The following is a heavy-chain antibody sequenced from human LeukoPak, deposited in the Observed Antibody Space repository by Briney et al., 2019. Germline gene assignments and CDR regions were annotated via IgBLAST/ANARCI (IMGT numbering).Heavy chain of an antibody. Sequence: GGSLRLSCAASGFTFSSYSMNWVRQAPGKGLEWVSSISSSSSSIYYADSVKGRFTISRDNAKNSLYLQMNSLRAEDTAVYYCARATAFFDIWGQGTMVTVSS. V-gene: IGHV3-21*04. CDR2: ISSSSSSI. CDR1: GFTFSSYS. CDR3: ARATAFFDI. J-gene: IGHJ3*02.